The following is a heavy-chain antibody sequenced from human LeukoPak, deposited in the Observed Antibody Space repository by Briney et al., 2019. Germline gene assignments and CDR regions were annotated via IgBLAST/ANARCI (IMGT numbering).Heavy chain of an antibody. CDR2: INHSGST. V-gene: IGHV4-34*01. CDR3: ARPHRNIAVAMSGGAFDI. D-gene: IGHD6-19*01. Sequence: SETLSLTCAVYGGSFSGYYWSWIRQPPGKGLEWIGEINHSGSTNYNPSLKSRVTISVDTSKNQFSLKPSSVTAADTAVYYCARPHRNIAVAMSGGAFDIWGQGTMVTVSS. J-gene: IGHJ3*02. CDR1: GGSFSGYY.